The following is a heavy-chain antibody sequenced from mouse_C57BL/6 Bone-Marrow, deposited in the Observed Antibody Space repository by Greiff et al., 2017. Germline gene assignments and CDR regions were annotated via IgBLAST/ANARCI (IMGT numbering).Heavy chain of an antibody. CDR3: TRGDLYDGYYDYAMDY. CDR1: GYTFTDYE. D-gene: IGHD2-3*01. Sequence: QVQLQQPGAELVKPGASVTLSCKASGYTFTDYEMPWVKQTPVPGLEWIGASDPETGGTAYNQKFKGKAILTADKSSSTAYMELRSLTSEDSAVYYCTRGDLYDGYYDYAMDYWGQGTSVTVSS. J-gene: IGHJ4*01. V-gene: IGHV1-15*01. CDR2: SDPETGGT.